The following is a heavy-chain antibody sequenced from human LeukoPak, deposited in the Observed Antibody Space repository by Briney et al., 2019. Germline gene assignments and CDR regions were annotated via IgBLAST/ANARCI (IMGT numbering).Heavy chain of an antibody. D-gene: IGHD3-22*01. Sequence: GGSLRLSCAASGFTFSNYAMHWVRQAPGKGLEWVALISYDGSYEYYADTVEGRFTISRDNSENTLYLQLNTLRAEDTALYYCARDTDYFDTSGYFCNYFFDLWGRGTLVTVSS. J-gene: IGHJ2*01. CDR3: ARDTDYFDTSGYFCNYFFDL. CDR2: ISYDGSYE. CDR1: GFTFSNYA. V-gene: IGHV3-30*04.